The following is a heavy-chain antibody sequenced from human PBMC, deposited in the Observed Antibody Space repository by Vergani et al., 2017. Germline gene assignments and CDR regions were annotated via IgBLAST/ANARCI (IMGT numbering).Heavy chain of an antibody. Sequence: EVRLLESGGGLVQPGGSLRLSCVGSGFTFTSYAMNWVRQAPGKGLEWVSGISGSGATSYYAESMKGRFAMSRDNSKNTLYLQMNSLRAEDTAVYYCARETDTGSSVSYNYYAMDVWGQGTTVSVSS. CDR3: ARETDTGSSVSYNYYAMDV. CDR2: ISGSGATS. CDR1: GFTFTSYA. V-gene: IGHV3-23*01. J-gene: IGHJ6*02. D-gene: IGHD3-9*01.